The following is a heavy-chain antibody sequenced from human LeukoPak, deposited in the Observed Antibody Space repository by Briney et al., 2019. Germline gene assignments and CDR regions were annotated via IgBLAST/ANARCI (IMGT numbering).Heavy chain of an antibody. Sequence: GGSLRLSCAASGFTFSNAWMTWARQAPGRGLEWVGRIKTKTDGGTTDYAAPVKGRFTISRDDSKSTLYLQMNSLKTEDTAVYYCTTVERWLLRSSPYWGQGTLVTVSS. J-gene: IGHJ4*02. D-gene: IGHD5-24*01. CDR3: TTVERWLLRSSPY. V-gene: IGHV3-15*01. CDR2: IKTKTDGGTT. CDR1: GFTFSNAW.